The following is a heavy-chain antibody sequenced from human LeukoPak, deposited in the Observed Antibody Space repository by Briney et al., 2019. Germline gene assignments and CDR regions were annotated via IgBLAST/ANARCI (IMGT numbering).Heavy chain of an antibody. CDR2: ISAYNGNT. V-gene: IGHV1-18*01. J-gene: IGHJ4*02. CDR3: ARYLYSSGWYSDFDY. D-gene: IGHD6-19*01. Sequence: GASVKVSCKASGYTFTSYGISWVRQAPGQGLEWMGWISAYNGNTNYAQKLQGRVTMTTDTSTSTAYMELRSLRSDDTAVYYCARYLYSSGWYSDFDYWGQGTLVTVSS. CDR1: GYTFTSYG.